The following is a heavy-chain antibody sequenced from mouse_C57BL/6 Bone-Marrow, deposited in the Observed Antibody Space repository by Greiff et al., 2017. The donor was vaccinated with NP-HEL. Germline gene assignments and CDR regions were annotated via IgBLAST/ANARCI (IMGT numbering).Heavy chain of an antibody. D-gene: IGHD1-2*01. CDR1: GYAFSSSW. Sequence: QVQLQQSGPELVKPGASVKISCKASGYAFSSSWMNWVKQRPGKGLEWIGRIYPGDGDTNYNGKFKGKATLTADKSSSTAYMQLSSLTSEDSAVYFCARGTTADYWGQGTTLTVSS. CDR3: ARGTTADY. CDR2: IYPGDGDT. V-gene: IGHV1-82*01. J-gene: IGHJ2*01.